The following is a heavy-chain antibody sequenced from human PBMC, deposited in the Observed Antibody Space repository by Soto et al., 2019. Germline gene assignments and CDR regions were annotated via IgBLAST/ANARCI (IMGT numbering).Heavy chain of an antibody. V-gene: IGHV3-74*01. CDR2: IDSDGSRI. CDR1: GFTFSNYW. D-gene: IGHD2-15*01. Sequence: EVQLVESGGGLVQPGESLRLSCAASGFTFSNYWMHWVRQAPGKGLVWVSRIDSDGSRITYADFVKGRFTISRDNAKNTVYLHMNSRTAEDKAVYYCVRTSVVVAVATREDFWGQGTLVTVSS. CDR3: VRTSVVVAVATREDF. J-gene: IGHJ4*02.